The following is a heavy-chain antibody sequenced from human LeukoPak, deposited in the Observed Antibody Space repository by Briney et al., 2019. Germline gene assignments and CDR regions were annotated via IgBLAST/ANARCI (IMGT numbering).Heavy chain of an antibody. CDR3: ARHCPVSAWGSPFDY. CDR1: GGSISSYY. D-gene: IGHD7-27*01. V-gene: IGHV4-59*08. J-gene: IGHJ4*01. CDR2: IYYSGST. Sequence: PSETLSLTCTVSGGSISSYYWSWIRQPPGKGLEWIGYIYYSGSTNYNPSLKSRVTISVDPSKSQFSLKLSSLTAADTAVYYCARHCPVSAWGSPFDYWGQGNLVTGSS.